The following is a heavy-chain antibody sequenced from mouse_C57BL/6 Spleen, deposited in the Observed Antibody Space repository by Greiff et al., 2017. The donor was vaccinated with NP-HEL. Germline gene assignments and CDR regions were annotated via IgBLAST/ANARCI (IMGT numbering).Heavy chain of an antibody. CDR3: ARERGYDYDRYFDV. CDR1: GYSITSGYY. CDR2: ISYDGSN. Sequence: DVKLQESGPGLVKPSQSLSLTCSVTGYSITSGYYWNWIRQFPGNKLEWMGYISYDGSNNYNPSLKNRISITRDTSKNQFFLKLNSVTTEDTATYYCARERGYDYDRYFDVWGTGTTVTVSS. J-gene: IGHJ1*03. V-gene: IGHV3-6*01. D-gene: IGHD2-4*01.